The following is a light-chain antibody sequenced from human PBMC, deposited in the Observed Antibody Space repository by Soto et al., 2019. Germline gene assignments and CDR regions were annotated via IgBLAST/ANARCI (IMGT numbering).Light chain of an antibody. J-gene: IGKJ5*01. Sequence: DIQMTQSPSTLSASVGDTVTITCRASQSISRWLAWYQQKPGKAPKILISDASILENGVPSRFSGTGSGTEFTLTISSLQPDDFATYFCQQYNSFSLLTFGQGTQLEIK. CDR2: DAS. CDR3: QQYNSFSLLT. CDR1: QSISRW. V-gene: IGKV1-5*01.